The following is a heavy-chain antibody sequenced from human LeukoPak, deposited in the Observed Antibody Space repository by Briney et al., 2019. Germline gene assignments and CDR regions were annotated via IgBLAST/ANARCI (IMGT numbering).Heavy chain of an antibody. CDR3: ATRFFNCGGGDCYRDFDT. J-gene: IGHJ4*02. Sequence: GASVKVSCKTSGYIFTDNYMHWVRQAPGQGPEWTGWIDPKSGATKYPQYFQGRVTMTRDTSVTTAYMELSSLRSDDTAVYYCATRFFNCGGGDCYRDFDTWGQGTLVIVSS. CDR2: IDPKSGAT. D-gene: IGHD2-21*02. CDR1: GYIFTDNY. V-gene: IGHV1-2*02.